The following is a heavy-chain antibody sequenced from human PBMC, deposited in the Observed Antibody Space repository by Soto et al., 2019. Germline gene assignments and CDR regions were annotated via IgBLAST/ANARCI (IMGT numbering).Heavy chain of an antibody. Sequence: GESLKISCQASGYSFTSFWIGWVRQLPEKGLEWMGSIYPDDSDTNYSPSFQGQVTISVDKSINTAYLQWNTLKASDTAVYFCARRGDFWSGSTQEGYHYGMDVWGQGTTVTVSS. CDR3: ARRGDFWSGSTQEGYHYGMDV. D-gene: IGHD3-3*01. CDR2: IYPDDSDT. CDR1: GYSFTSFW. V-gene: IGHV5-51*01. J-gene: IGHJ6*02.